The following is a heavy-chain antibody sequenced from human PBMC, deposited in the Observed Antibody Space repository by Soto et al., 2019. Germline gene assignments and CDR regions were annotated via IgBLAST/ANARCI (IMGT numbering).Heavy chain of an antibody. J-gene: IGHJ4*02. CDR3: ARGFDYYSTSGCFIFAS. CDR1: GGSLHNFY. V-gene: IGHV4-59*01. CDR2: VHYSGGN. D-gene: IGHD2-21*02. Sequence: PWETLSITCNLSGGSLHNFYWFWTRQPPGKGLEWVGHVHYSGGNNYSHSINSRATISLDTSKSQLSLKLRSVTAADTAMYFCARGFDYYSTSGCFIFASCSKGTTVTVSS.